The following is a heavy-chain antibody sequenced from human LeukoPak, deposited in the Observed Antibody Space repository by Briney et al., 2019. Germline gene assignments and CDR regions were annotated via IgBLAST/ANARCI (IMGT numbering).Heavy chain of an antibody. V-gene: IGHV3-30*18. J-gene: IGHJ4*02. CDR2: LSNDGNNK. CDR3: AKDVKWLQCGYFFDC. D-gene: IGHD5-24*01. Sequence: GRSLRLSCGASGFTFSNYCMHWVRQAPGKGLEWVAVLSNDGNNKYYADSVQGRFAISRDNSKNTLYLQMNSLRAEDTAVYYCAKDVKWLQCGYFFDCWGQGTLVTVSS. CDR1: GFTFSNYC.